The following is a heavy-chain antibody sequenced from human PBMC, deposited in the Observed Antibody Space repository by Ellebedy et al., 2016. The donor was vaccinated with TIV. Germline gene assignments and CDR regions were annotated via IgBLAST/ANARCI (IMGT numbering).Heavy chain of an antibody. J-gene: IGHJ2*01. CDR2: TTGSKTI. CDR1: GFTFSDYS. Sequence: GESLKISCVASGFTFSDYSMNWVRQAPGKGLEWISYTTGSKTIYYADSVKGRFTISRDNAKNSLYLQMNSLRDEDTAVYYCARSIQWYFDLWGRGTLVTVSS. V-gene: IGHV3-48*02. CDR3: ARSIQWYFDL.